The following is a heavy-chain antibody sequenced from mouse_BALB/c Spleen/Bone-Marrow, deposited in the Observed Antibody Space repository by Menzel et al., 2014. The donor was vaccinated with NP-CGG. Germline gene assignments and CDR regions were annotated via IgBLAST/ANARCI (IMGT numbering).Heavy chain of an antibody. CDR3: ARNLGDGYSFAY. D-gene: IGHD2-3*01. CDR2: IWSGGNT. CDR1: GFSLTSYG. V-gene: IGHV2-2*02. Sequence: VQLQQSGPGLVQPSQSLSITCTVSGFSLTSYGVHWVRQSPGKGLEWLGVIWSGGNTDYNAAFISRLSISKDNSKSQVFFKMNSLQANDTAIYYCARNLGDGYSFAYWGQGTLVKVSA. J-gene: IGHJ3*01.